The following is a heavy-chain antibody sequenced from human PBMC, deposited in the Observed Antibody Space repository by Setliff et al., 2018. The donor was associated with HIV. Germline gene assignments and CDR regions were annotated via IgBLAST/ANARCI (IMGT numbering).Heavy chain of an antibody. D-gene: IGHD3-22*01. CDR1: GFTFSDYY. CDR2: IYHTGSS. V-gene: IGHV4-38-2*02. Sequence: GSLRLSCAASGFTFSDYYMSWIRQAPGKGLEWIGNIYHTGSSYYNPSLNDRATISLDTSKNQFSLKLNSVTAADTAFYYCARDVLDLVISVYGFWGQGIPVTVSS. J-gene: IGHJ4*02. CDR3: ARDVLDLVISVYGF.